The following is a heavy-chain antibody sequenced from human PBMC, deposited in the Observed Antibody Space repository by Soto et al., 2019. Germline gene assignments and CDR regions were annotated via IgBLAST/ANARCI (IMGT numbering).Heavy chain of an antibody. Sequence: GESLRLSCAASGFTFSSYGMHWVRQAPGKGLEWVAVISYDGSNKYYADSVKGRFTISRDNSKNTLYLQMNSLRAEDTAVYYCAKDLYGDYAINWFDPWGQGTLVTVSS. J-gene: IGHJ5*02. D-gene: IGHD4-17*01. CDR2: ISYDGSNK. CDR3: AKDLYGDYAINWFDP. CDR1: GFTFSSYG. V-gene: IGHV3-30*18.